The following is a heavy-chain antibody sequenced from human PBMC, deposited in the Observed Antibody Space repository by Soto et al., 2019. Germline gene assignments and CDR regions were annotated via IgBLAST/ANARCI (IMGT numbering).Heavy chain of an antibody. CDR2: IWYDGSNK. Sequence: GGSLRLSCAASGFTFSSYGMHWVRQAPGKGLEWVAVIWYDGSNKYYADSVKGRFTISRDNSKNTLYLQMNSLRAEDTAVYYCARDGGIVVVREFMPDAFDIWGQGTMVTVSS. J-gene: IGHJ3*02. CDR3: ARDGGIVVVREFMPDAFDI. CDR1: GFTFSSYG. V-gene: IGHV3-33*01. D-gene: IGHD3-22*01.